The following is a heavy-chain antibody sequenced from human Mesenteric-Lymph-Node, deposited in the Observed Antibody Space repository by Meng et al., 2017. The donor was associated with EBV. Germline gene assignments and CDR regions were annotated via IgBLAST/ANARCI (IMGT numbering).Heavy chain of an antibody. CDR3: AGDPGVDY. CDR2: ISSSSSHI. Sequence: EVQLVESGXXLVKPGGSLRLSCAASGLSFSSYNMNWVRQAPGKGLEWVSCISSSSSHIYYADSVKGRFTISRDNAKNSLYLQMNNLRAEDTAIYYCAGDPGVDYWGQGTLVTVSS. J-gene: IGHJ4*02. V-gene: IGHV3-21*01. CDR1: GLSFSSYN. D-gene: IGHD4-17*01.